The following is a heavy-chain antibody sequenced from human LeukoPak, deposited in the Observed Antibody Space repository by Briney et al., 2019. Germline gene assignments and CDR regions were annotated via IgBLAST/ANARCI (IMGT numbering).Heavy chain of an antibody. CDR1: GGSISSYY. J-gene: IGHJ3*02. CDR3: ATLSGGDDAFDI. CDR2: IFYTGST. Sequence: PSETLSLTCTVSGGSISSYYWSWIRQPPGKGLEWIGYIFYTGSTNYNPSLKSRVTISVLTSKNRFSLKLSSVTAADTAVYYCATLSGGDDAFDIWGQGTMVTVSS. D-gene: IGHD4-23*01. V-gene: IGHV4-59*01.